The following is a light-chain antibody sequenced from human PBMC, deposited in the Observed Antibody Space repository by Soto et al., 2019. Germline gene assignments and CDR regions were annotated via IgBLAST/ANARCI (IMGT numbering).Light chain of an antibody. CDR3: HVLVSSRKHV. CDR1: NIGSKS. V-gene: IGLV3-21*02. Sequence: SYELTQPPSVSVSPGQTARITCGGNNIGSKSVHWYQQKPGQAPVLVVDDDSDRPSGIAERFSGSNSGNTATLTISRVEAGHEADYFCHVLVSSRKHVIGIGNKV. CDR2: DDS. J-gene: IGLJ1*01.